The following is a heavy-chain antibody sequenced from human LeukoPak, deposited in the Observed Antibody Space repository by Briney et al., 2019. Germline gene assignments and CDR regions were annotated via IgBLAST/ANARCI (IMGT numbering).Heavy chain of an antibody. J-gene: IGHJ3*02. CDR1: GGSITNFY. CDR3: ARSPGGGFDI. CDR2: IYYSGTT. Sequence: SETLSLTCTLSGGSITNFYGGWIRQSPGKGLELIGYIYYSGTTNYSPSLKSRVSISVDTSKKQFSLKLSSVTAADTAVYYCARSPGGGFDIWGQGTMVTVSS. V-gene: IGHV4-59*01. D-gene: IGHD2-15*01.